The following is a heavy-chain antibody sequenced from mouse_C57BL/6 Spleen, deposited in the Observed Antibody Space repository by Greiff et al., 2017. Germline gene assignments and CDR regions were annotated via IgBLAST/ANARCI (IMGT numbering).Heavy chain of an antibody. CDR1: GYTFTSYW. J-gene: IGHJ3*01. CDR3: AGGGYYAWFAY. Sequence: QVQLQQPGAELVRPGTSVKLSCKASGYTFTSYWMHWVKQRPGQGLEWIGVIDPSDSYTNYNQKFKGKATLTVDTSSSTAYMQLSSLTSEDSAVYYCAGGGYYAWFAYWGQGTLVTVSA. V-gene: IGHV1-59*01. D-gene: IGHD2-3*01. CDR2: IDPSDSYT.